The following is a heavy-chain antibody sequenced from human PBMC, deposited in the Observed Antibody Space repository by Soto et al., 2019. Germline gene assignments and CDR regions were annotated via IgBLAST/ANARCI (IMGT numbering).Heavy chain of an antibody. V-gene: IGHV3-23*01. Sequence: GGSLRLSCAASGFTFSSYAMSWVRQAPGKGLEWVSAISGSGGSTYYADSVKGRFTISRDNSKNTLYLQMNSLRAEDTAVYYCAKDGGTYYDFWSGLKYYFDYWGQGTLVTVSS. CDR3: AKDGGTYYDFWSGLKYYFDY. CDR2: ISGSGGST. CDR1: GFTFSSYA. J-gene: IGHJ4*02. D-gene: IGHD3-3*01.